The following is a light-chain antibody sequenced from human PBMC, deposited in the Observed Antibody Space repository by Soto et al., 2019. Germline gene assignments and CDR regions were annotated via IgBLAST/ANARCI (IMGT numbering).Light chain of an antibody. CDR1: QSVSSY. CDR3: QVRTNWSIA. Sequence: EFVLTQSPATLSLSPGERATLSCRASQSVSSYLAWYQQTPGQAPRLLIYDASNRATGIPARFSGTGSGTDFTLTINNLEPEDFAVYDCQVRTNWSIAFGRGTRLEIK. CDR2: DAS. V-gene: IGKV3-11*01. J-gene: IGKJ5*01.